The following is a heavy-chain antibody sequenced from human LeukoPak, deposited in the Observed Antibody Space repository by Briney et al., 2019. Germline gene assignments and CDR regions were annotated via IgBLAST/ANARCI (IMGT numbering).Heavy chain of an antibody. D-gene: IGHD3-10*01. CDR1: GYTFIGYY. CDR2: INPNSGGT. J-gene: IGHJ4*02. Sequence: ASVKVSCKASGYTFIGYYIHWVRQAPGQGLEWMGWINPNSGGTNFAQKFQGRVTLTRDTSRSTAYMELSRLGSNDTAVYYCASIGSSGSGSYYDTAEYWGQGTLVTVSS. V-gene: IGHV1-2*02. CDR3: ASIGSSGSGSYYDTAEY.